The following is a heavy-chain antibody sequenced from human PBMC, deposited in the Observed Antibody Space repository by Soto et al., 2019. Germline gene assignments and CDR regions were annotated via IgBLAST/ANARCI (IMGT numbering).Heavy chain of an antibody. CDR1: GFTFTSSA. V-gene: IGHV1-58*01. J-gene: IGHJ5*02. CDR3: AASITMVRGVIIDSTSWFDP. CDR2: IVVGSGNT. Sequence: SVKVSCKASGFTFTSSAVQWVRQARGQRLEWIGWIVVGSGNTNYAQKFQERVTITRDMSTSTAYMELSSLRSEDTAVYYCAASITMVRGVIIDSTSWFDPWGQGTLVTGSS. D-gene: IGHD3-10*01.